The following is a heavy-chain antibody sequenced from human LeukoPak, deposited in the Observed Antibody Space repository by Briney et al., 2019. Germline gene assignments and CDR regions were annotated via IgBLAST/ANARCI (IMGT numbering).Heavy chain of an antibody. CDR1: GGPFRNYA. V-gene: IGHV1-69*13. Sequence: WASMKVSCKTSGGPFRNYAISWVRQAPGQGLEWMGGIIPIFGRANYAQKFQGRVTITADESTSTAYMEMTSLRSEDTAVYYCATDWGFTYGYYGFYWGQGTLVTVAS. CDR2: IIPIFGRA. J-gene: IGHJ4*02. CDR3: ATDWGFTYGYYGFY. D-gene: IGHD5-18*01.